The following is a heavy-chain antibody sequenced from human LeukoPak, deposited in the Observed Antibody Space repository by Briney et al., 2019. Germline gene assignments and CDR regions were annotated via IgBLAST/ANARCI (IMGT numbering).Heavy chain of an antibody. J-gene: IGHJ6*03. D-gene: IGHD1-7*01. CDR2: IGNDGYNK. V-gene: IGHV3-30*01. CDR3: ARGAGTTVYYIDV. Sequence: YPGGSLRLSCAASGFTFRTFPMHWVRQAPGQGLQWVAVIGNDGYNKYYSDSVRGRFTISRGNSKNTLSLQMDSLTTEDTAVYYCARGAGTTVYYIDVWGKGTTVTVSS. CDR1: GFTFRTFP.